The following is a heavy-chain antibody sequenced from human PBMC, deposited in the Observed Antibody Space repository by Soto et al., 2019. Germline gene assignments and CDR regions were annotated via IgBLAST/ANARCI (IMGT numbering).Heavy chain of an antibody. CDR3: ARGRKASRYFDWLLSFILDY. V-gene: IGHV4-34*01. CDR2: INHSGST. CDR1: GGSFSGYY. J-gene: IGHJ4*02. D-gene: IGHD3-9*01. Sequence: SETLSLTCAVYGGSFSGYYWSWIRQPPGKGLEWIGEINHSGSTNYNPSLKSRVTISVDTSKNQFSLKLSSVTAADTAVYYCARGRKASRYFDWLLSFILDYWGQGTLVTVSS.